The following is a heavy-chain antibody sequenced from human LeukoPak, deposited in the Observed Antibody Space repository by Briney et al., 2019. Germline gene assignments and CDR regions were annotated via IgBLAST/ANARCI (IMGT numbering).Heavy chain of an antibody. CDR1: GGTFSSFP. D-gene: IGHD3-10*01. Sequence: ASVKVSCKASGGTFSSFPISWVRQAPGQGLEWLGRIIPFLDTTNYAHKFQGRVKITADKSTSTAYLEVGSLRSEDTAVYYCARASELGEWFGELLHIRGQGTTVTVSS. V-gene: IGHV1-69*08. CDR3: ARASELGEWFGELLHI. J-gene: IGHJ6*02. CDR2: IIPFLDTT.